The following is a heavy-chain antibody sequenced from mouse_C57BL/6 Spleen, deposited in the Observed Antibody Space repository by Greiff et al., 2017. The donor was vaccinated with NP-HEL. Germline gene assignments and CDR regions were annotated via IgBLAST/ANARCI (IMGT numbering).Heavy chain of an antibody. Sequence: VQLQESGAELVMPGASVKLSCKASGYTFTSYWMHWVKQRPGQGLEWIGEIDPSDSYTNYNQKFKGKSTLTVDKSSSTAYMQLSSLTSEDSAVYYCARQDGNGYFDVWGTGTTVTVSS. J-gene: IGHJ1*03. V-gene: IGHV1-69*01. CDR1: GYTFTSYW. CDR3: ARQDGNGYFDV. CDR2: IDPSDSYT. D-gene: IGHD1-1*01.